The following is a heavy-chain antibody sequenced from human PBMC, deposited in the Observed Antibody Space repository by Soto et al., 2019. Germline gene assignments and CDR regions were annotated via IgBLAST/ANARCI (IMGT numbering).Heavy chain of an antibody. D-gene: IGHD3-16*01. J-gene: IGHJ6*02. V-gene: IGHV1-3*01. CDR2: INAGNGNT. CDR3: AGEGGRRAGLGELVAWVYGMDV. CDR1: GYTFTSYA. Sequence: QVQLVQSGAEVKKPGASVKVSCKASGYTFTSYAMHWVRQAPGHRLEWMGWINAGNGNTKYSQKFQGRVTITRDTSASTDYMELGSLRSEDTAVYYCAGEGGRRAGLGELVAWVYGMDVWGQVTTFTVCS.